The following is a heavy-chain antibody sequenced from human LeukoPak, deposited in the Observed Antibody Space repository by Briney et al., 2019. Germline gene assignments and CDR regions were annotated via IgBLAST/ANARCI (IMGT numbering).Heavy chain of an antibody. J-gene: IGHJ4*02. CDR1: GLTVSSNY. D-gene: IGHD6-13*01. CDR2: IYSGGST. V-gene: IGHV3-66*01. Sequence: GGSLRLSCAASGLTVSSNYMSWVRQAPGKGLEWVSIIYSGGSTYFADSVKGRFTISRDNSKNTLYLQMNSLRAEDTAVYYRAREDSSSSYFDYWGQGTLVTVSS. CDR3: AREDSSSSYFDY.